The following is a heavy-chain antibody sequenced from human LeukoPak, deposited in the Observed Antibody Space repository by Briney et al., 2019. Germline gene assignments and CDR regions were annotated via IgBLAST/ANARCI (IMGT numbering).Heavy chain of an antibody. CDR3: ARHLGGCSSTSCYSMSVADAFDI. CDR1: GYSISSGYY. J-gene: IGHJ3*02. Sequence: SETLSLTCTVSGYSISSGYYWGWIRQPPGKGLEWIGYIYTSGSTNYNPSLKSRVTISVDTSKNQFSLKLSSVTAADTVVYYCARHLGGCSSTSCYSMSVADAFDIWGQGTMVTVSS. V-gene: IGHV4-38-2*02. CDR2: IYTSGST. D-gene: IGHD2-2*02.